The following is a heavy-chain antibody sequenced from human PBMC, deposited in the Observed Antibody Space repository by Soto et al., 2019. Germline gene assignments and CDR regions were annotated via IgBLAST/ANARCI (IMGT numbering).Heavy chain of an antibody. V-gene: IGHV3-74*01. CDR3: ARAGTGWYWFDP. Sequence: PGGSLRLSCAASGFTFSSYWMHWVRQAPGKGLVWVSRINYDGSTTSYADSVKGRFTISRDNARNTLYLQMNSLRAEDTAVYYCARAGTGWYWFDPWGQGTLVTVSS. D-gene: IGHD6-19*01. J-gene: IGHJ5*02. CDR2: INYDGSTT. CDR1: GFTFSSYW.